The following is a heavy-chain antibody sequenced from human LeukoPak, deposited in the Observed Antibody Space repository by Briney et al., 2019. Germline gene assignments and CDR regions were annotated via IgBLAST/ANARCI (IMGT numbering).Heavy chain of an antibody. V-gene: IGHV1-2*02. D-gene: IGHD3-22*01. Sequence: ASVKVSCKASGYTFTGYYMHWVRQAPGQGLEWMGWINPNSGGTNYAQKFRGRVTMTRDTSISTAYMELLRLRSDDTAVYYCARGSPTYYYYDSSGYLCYWGQGTLVTVSS. CDR1: GYTFTGYY. J-gene: IGHJ4*02. CDR3: ARGSPTYYYYDSSGYLCY. CDR2: INPNSGGT.